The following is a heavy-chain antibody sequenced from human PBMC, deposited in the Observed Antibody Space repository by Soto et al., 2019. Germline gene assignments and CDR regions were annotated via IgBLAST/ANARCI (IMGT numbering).Heavy chain of an antibody. V-gene: IGHV3-23*01. J-gene: IGHJ5*02. CDR2: ISGSGFKK. CDR3: AKNQGVELVPLATVDWFDP. CDR1: GFIFENFG. Sequence: GGSLRLSCAASGFIFENFGMSWVRQAPGEGLEWISSISGSGFKKYYADSVKGRFTISRDNSRSTVYLELNNLSAEDTAVYHCAKNQGVELVPLATVDWFDPWGQGSVVTVSS. D-gene: IGHD1-26*01.